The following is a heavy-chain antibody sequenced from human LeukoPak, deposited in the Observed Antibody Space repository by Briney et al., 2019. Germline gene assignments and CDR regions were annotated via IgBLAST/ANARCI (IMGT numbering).Heavy chain of an antibody. CDR1: GGSFSGYY. V-gene: IGHV4-34*01. CDR3: ARGRLRYFDWLLYYYGMDV. Sequence: SETLSLTCAVYGGSFSGYYWSWIRQPPGKGLEWIGEINHSGSTNYNPSLKSRVTISVDTSKNQFSLKLSSVTAAYTAVYYCARGRLRYFDWLLYYYGMDVWGQGTTVTVSS. J-gene: IGHJ6*02. CDR2: INHSGST. D-gene: IGHD3-9*01.